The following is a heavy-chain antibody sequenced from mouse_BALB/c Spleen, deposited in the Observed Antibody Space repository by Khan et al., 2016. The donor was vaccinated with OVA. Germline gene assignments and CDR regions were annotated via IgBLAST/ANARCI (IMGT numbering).Heavy chain of an antibody. CDR1: GFSLTNYG. CDR3: AIQPYYHYNIMDY. V-gene: IGHV2-6-1*01. J-gene: IGHJ4*01. D-gene: IGHD2-10*01. Sequence: QVQLKESGPGLVAPSQSLSITCTISGFSLTNYGVHWVRQPPGKGLEWLVVIWSDGSTTYNSSLKSRMTISKDNTKSQVFLKMNSLQTDDSAMEYSAIQPYYHYNIMDYWGQGTTVTVSS. CDR2: IWSDGST.